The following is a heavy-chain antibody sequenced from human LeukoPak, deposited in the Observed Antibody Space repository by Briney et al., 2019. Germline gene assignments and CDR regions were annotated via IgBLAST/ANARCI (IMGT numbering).Heavy chain of an antibody. CDR1: GYTFTGYY. J-gene: IGHJ4*02. Sequence: VASVKVSCKASGYTFTGYYMHWVRQAPGQGLEWMGWINPNSGGTNYAQKFQGRVTMTRDTSISTAYIELSRLRSDDTAVYYCARDKQGYYYDSSAYYSLDYWGQGTLVTVSS. D-gene: IGHD3-22*01. CDR2: INPNSGGT. CDR3: ARDKQGYYYDSSAYYSLDY. V-gene: IGHV1-2*02.